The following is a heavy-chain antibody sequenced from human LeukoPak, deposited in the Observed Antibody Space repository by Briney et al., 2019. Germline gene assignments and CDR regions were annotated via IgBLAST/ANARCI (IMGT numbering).Heavy chain of an antibody. V-gene: IGHV3-30*02. D-gene: IGHD2-2*01. CDR3: AKFCTSTNCPLNY. CDR2: IRSDGSNK. CDR1: GFSFSSYG. J-gene: IGHJ4*02. Sequence: GGSLRLSCAGSGFSFSSYGMHWVRQAPGKGLEWMAFIRSDGSNKYYADSVKGRFTISRDNSKNTLYLQMNSLRAEDTAVYYCAKFCTSTNCPLNYWGQGTLVTVSS.